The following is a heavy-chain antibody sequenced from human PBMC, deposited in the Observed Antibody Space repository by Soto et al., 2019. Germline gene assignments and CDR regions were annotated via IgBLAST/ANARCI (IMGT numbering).Heavy chain of an antibody. CDR1: GGSISSSSYY. V-gene: IGHV4-39*01. Sequence: QLQLQESGPGLVKPSETLSLTCTVSGGSISSSSYYWGWIRQRPGKGLEWIGSIYYSGSTYYNPSLKSRVTISVDTSKNQFSLKLSSVTAADTAVYYCAGTTVTTSYYYYGMDVWGQGTTVTVSS. CDR2: IYYSGST. J-gene: IGHJ6*02. CDR3: AGTTVTTSYYYYGMDV. D-gene: IGHD4-17*01.